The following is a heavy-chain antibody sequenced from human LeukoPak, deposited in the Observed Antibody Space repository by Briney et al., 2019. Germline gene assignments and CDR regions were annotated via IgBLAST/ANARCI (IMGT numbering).Heavy chain of an antibody. CDR2: ISYDGSNK. Sequence: PGGSLRLSCAASGFTFSSYAMHWVRQAPGKGLEWVAVISYDGSNKYYADSVKGRFTISRDNSKNTLYLQMNSLRAEDTAVYYCARDPRGIAAAGSPESWGQGTLVTVSS. J-gene: IGHJ4*02. D-gene: IGHD6-13*01. CDR1: GFTFSSYA. CDR3: ARDPRGIAAAGSPES. V-gene: IGHV3-30-3*01.